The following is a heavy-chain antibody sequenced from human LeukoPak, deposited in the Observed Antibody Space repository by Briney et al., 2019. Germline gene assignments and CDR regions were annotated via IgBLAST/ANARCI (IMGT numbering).Heavy chain of an antibody. CDR1: GGSISSDY. CDR3: ARDRGSGWYDY. J-gene: IGHJ4*02. CDR2: IQSSGST. D-gene: IGHD6-19*01. V-gene: IGHV4-4*07. Sequence: SETLSLTCSVSGGSISSDYWNWIRQPAGKGLEWIGRIQSSGSTNYNPSLKSRLTMSVDKLKNQFSLKLMSVTAADTAVYYCARDRGSGWYDYWGQGTLVTVSS.